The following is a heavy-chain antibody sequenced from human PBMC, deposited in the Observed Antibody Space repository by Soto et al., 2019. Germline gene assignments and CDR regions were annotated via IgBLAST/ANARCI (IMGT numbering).Heavy chain of an antibody. CDR3: AKDAWDIVVVPAAISSAFDI. Sequence: ESVGGVVQPGRSLRLSCAASGFTFSSYGMHWVRQAPGKGLEWVAVISYDGSNKYYADSVKGRLTISRDNSKNTLYLQMNILRAEDTAVYYCAKDAWDIVVVPAAISSAFDIWGQGTMVTVSS. CDR2: ISYDGSNK. CDR1: GFTFSSYG. J-gene: IGHJ3*02. V-gene: IGHV3-30*18. D-gene: IGHD2-2*02.